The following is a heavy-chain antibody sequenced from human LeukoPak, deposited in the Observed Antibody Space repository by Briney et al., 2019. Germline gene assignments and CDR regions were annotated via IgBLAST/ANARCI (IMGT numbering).Heavy chain of an antibody. D-gene: IGHD2-2*01. CDR2: IINSSYI. Sequence: PGGSLRLSCAASGFTFSDYYMSWIRQAPGKGLEWVSSIINSSYIYYSDSVKGRFTISRDNTKNSLYLQMDRLSAEDTAIYYCAKDSGKSAALTVTRAPQDYWGQGTLVTVSS. J-gene: IGHJ4*02. V-gene: IGHV3-69-1*01. CDR3: AKDSGKSAALTVTRAPQDY. CDR1: GFTFSDYY.